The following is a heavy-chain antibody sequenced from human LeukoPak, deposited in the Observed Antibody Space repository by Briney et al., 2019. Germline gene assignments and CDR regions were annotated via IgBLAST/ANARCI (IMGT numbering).Heavy chain of an antibody. V-gene: IGHV4-59*01. CDR1: GGSMTSYY. J-gene: IGHJ6*03. CDR3: ARAPAGPPYYYMGV. CDR2: IYYSGST. Sequence: SETLSLTCTVSGGSMTSYYWSWIRQPPGKGREGIGYIYYSGSTNYNPSLEGRITISVDTSKNQFSLNLTSVTAADTAVYYCARAPAGPPYYYMGVWGRGTTVAVSS.